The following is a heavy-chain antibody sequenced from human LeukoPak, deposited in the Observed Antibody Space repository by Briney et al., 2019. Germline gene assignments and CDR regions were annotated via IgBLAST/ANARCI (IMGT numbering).Heavy chain of an antibody. J-gene: IGHJ5*02. D-gene: IGHD6-13*01. V-gene: IGHV4-59*08. Sequence: PSETLSLTCTVSGGSINGFYWSWIRQPPGKGLEWIGYIYYSGSTNYNPSLRSRVTISVDRSKNQFSLKMNSVTAADTAMYYCAGLHFAAAEEFDPWGQGTLVTVSS. CDR3: AGLHFAAAEEFDP. CDR1: GGSINGFY. CDR2: IYYSGST.